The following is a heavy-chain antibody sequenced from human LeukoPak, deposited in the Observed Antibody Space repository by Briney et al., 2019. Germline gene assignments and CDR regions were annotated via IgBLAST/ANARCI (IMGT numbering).Heavy chain of an antibody. Sequence: PGGSLRLSCAASGFTFSSYAMHWVRQAPGKGLEYVSAISSNGGSTYYANSVKGRFTISRDNSKNTLYLQMGSLRAEDMAVYYCARDQRYCSGGSCLYYMDVWGKGTTVTVSS. CDR2: ISSNGGST. CDR1: GFTFSSYA. CDR3: ARDQRYCSGGSCLYYMDV. V-gene: IGHV3-64*01. D-gene: IGHD2-15*01. J-gene: IGHJ6*03.